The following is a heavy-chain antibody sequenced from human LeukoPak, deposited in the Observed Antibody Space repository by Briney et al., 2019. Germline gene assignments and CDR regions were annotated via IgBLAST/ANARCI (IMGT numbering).Heavy chain of an antibody. CDR2: ISGSGGST. Sequence: GGSLRLSCAASGFTFSSYAMSWVRQAPGQGLEWVSAISGSGGSTYYADSVKGRFTISRDNSKNTLYLQMNSLRAEDTAVYYCAKDGLNGYGDKVPYWYFDLWGRGTLVTVSS. D-gene: IGHD4-17*01. CDR3: AKDGLNGYGDKVPYWYFDL. CDR1: GFTFSSYA. V-gene: IGHV3-23*01. J-gene: IGHJ2*01.